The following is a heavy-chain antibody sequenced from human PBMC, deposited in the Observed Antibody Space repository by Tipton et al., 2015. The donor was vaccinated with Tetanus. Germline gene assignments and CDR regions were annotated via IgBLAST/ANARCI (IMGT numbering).Heavy chain of an antibody. V-gene: IGHV4-31*03. J-gene: IGHJ5*02. CDR1: GGSISSGGYF. D-gene: IGHD6-6*01. CDR3: ARDQGGGRVVRLNWFDP. Sequence: TLSLTCTVSGGSISSGGYFWNWIRQRPGKGPEWIGYIYYSGSTYYNPSLKSRLSMSVDTSKNQFFLNLSSVTAADTAVYYCARDQGGGRVVRLNWFDPWGPGTLATVSS. CDR2: IYYSGST.